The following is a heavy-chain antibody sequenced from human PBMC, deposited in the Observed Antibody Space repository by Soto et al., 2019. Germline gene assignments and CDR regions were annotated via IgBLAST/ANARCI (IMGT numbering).Heavy chain of an antibody. CDR2: ISSSSSYI. V-gene: IGHV3-21*01. CDR1: GFTFIRYS. Sequence: GGSLILSCAASGFTFIRYSMNWVRQAPGKGLEWVSSISSSSSYIYYADSVKGRFTISRDNAKNSLYLQMNSLRVEDTAVYYCAEDRTQPAYYYDNSGLAHWGQGTLVTVSS. D-gene: IGHD3-22*01. J-gene: IGHJ5*02. CDR3: AEDRTQPAYYYDNSGLAH.